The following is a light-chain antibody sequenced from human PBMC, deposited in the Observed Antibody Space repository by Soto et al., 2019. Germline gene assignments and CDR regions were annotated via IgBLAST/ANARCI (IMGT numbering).Light chain of an antibody. CDR1: SSDIGSYNF. Sequence: QSALTQPASVSGSPGQSITIACTGTSSDIGSYNFVSWYQQHPGKAPKLLIYDVGNRPSGVSNRFSGSKSGNTDSLTISGLQAEDEAHYYCNSYRTVSTYVFGTGTKLTVL. CDR2: DVG. V-gene: IGLV2-14*01. J-gene: IGLJ1*01. CDR3: NSYRTVSTYV.